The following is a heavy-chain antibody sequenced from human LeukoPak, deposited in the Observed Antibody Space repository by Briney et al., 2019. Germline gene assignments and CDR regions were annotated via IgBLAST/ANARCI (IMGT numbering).Heavy chain of an antibody. CDR2: IYYSGST. J-gene: IGHJ4*02. D-gene: IGHD3-10*01. CDR1: GGSISSYY. CDR3: ARGDTYYYGSGSEETPAVGY. Sequence: KPSETLSLTCTVSGGSISSYYWSWIRQPPGKGLEWIGYIYYSGSTNYNPSLKSRVTIPVDTSKNQFSLKLSSVTAAATAVYYCARGDTYYYGSGSEETPAVGYWGQGTLVTVSS. V-gene: IGHV4-59*08.